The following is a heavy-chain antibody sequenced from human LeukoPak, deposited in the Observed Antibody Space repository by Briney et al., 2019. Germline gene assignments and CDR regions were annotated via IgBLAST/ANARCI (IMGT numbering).Heavy chain of an antibody. D-gene: IGHD3-10*02. V-gene: IGHV3-48*04. Sequence: PGGSLRLSCAASGFPFNSYNMNWVRQAPGKGLEWVSYISSSGSTIYYADSVKGRFTISRDNAKNSLYLQMNSLRAEDTAVYYCAELGITMIGGVWGKGTTVTISS. CDR2: ISSSGSTI. J-gene: IGHJ6*04. CDR3: AELGITMIGGV. CDR1: GFPFNSYN.